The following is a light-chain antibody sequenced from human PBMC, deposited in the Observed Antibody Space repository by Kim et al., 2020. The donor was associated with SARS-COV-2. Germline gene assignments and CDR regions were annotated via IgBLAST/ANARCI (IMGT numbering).Light chain of an antibody. V-gene: IGKV3-20*01. CDR1: QSVTSNY. CDR2: GAS. Sequence: SPGERATPTCRASQSVTSNYLAWYQQRPGQAPSLLIYGASSRATGVPDRFSGSGSGTDFTLTISRLEPEDFAVYYCQQYGNSQETFGQGTKVDIK. J-gene: IGKJ1*01. CDR3: QQYGNSQET.